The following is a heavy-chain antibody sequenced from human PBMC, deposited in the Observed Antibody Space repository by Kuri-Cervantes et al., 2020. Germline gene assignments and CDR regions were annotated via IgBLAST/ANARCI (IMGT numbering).Heavy chain of an antibody. CDR2: INHSGGS. D-gene: IGHD2-21*02. CDR1: GGSISSSNW. J-gene: IGHJ4*02. Sequence: SETLSLTCAVSGGSISSSNWWSWVRQPPGKGLEWTGEINHSGGSNYNPSLKSRVTMSVDTSKNQISLKLTSVTAADTAVYYCARVSSDWRIDYWGQGTQVTVSS. CDR3: ARVSSDWRIDY. V-gene: IGHV4-4*02.